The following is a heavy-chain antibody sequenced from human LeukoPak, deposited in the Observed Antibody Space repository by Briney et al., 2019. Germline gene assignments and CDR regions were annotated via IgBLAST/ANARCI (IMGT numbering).Heavy chain of an antibody. CDR2: ISYDGSNK. Sequence: GGSLRLSCAASGFTFNNYAMHWVRQAPGKGLEWVAVISYDGSNKYYADSVKGRFTISRDNSKNTLYLQMNSLRAEDTAVYYCARDKAYKIVVADVDYWDQGTLVTVSS. CDR1: GFTFNNYA. J-gene: IGHJ4*02. V-gene: IGHV3-30-3*01. CDR3: ARDKAYKIVVADVDY. D-gene: IGHD3-22*01.